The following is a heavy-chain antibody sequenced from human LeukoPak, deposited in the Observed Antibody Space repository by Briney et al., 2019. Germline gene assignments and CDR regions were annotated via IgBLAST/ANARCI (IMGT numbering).Heavy chain of an antibody. CDR3: AKARGGYSYGYAAYFDY. CDR2: IRGSGGST. Sequence: GGSLRLSCAASGFTFSSYAMSWARQAPGKGLEWVSGIRGSGGSTYYADSVKGRFTISRDNSKNTLYLQMNSLRAEDTAVYYCAKARGGYSYGYAAYFDYWGQGTLVTVSS. J-gene: IGHJ4*02. V-gene: IGHV3-23*01. D-gene: IGHD5-18*01. CDR1: GFTFSSYA.